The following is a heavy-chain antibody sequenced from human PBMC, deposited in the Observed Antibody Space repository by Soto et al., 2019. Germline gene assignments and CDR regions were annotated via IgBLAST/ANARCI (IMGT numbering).Heavy chain of an antibody. D-gene: IGHD2-2*01. Sequence: QVQLVESGGGVVQPGRSLRLSCAASGLTFSSYGMNWVRQAPGKGLGWVAVISKDGSNKNYADSVKGRFTNSRENSKNTLYLQMNSLRAEDTAVYYCAKGPAIVLVPAAMNYYYGMDVWGQGTTVTVSS. CDR2: ISKDGSNK. J-gene: IGHJ6*02. CDR1: GLTFSSYG. CDR3: AKGPAIVLVPAAMNYYYGMDV. V-gene: IGHV3-30*18.